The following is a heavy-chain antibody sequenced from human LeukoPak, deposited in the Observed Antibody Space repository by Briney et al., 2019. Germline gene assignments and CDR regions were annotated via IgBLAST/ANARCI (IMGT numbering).Heavy chain of an antibody. CDR1: DYTFSRHG. Sequence: ASVKVSCKASDYTFSRHGISWVRQAPGQGLEWMGWISAYNGNTNYAQKLQGRVTMTTDTSTSTAYMELRSLRSDDTAVYYCASTGRYSSSFHWGQGTLVTVSS. V-gene: IGHV1-18*01. CDR3: ASTGRYSSSFH. D-gene: IGHD6-6*01. J-gene: IGHJ4*02. CDR2: ISAYNGNT.